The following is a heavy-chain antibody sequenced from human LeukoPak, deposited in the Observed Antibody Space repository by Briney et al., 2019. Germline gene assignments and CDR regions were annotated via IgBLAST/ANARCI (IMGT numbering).Heavy chain of an antibody. J-gene: IGHJ4*02. D-gene: IGHD1-26*01. Sequence: ASVKVSCKASGGTFSSYAISWVRQAPGQGREWMVGIIPIFGTANYAQKFQGTVIITADESTSTAYMELSSLRSEDTAVYYCARDSGSYYSNYFDYWGQGTLVTVSS. CDR2: IIPIFGTA. V-gene: IGHV1-69*13. CDR1: GGTFSSYA. CDR3: ARDSGSYYSNYFDY.